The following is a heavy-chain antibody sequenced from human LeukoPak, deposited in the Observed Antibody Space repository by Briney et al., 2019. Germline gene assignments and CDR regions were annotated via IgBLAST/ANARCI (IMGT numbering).Heavy chain of an antibody. CDR2: INHSGST. J-gene: IGHJ5*02. V-gene: IGHV4-34*01. CDR3: ARGSTRELYESTYYDFWSGYYRGWFDP. CDR1: GGSFSGYY. D-gene: IGHD3-3*01. Sequence: KTSETLSLTCAVYGGSFSGYYWSWIRQPPGKGLEWIGEINHSGSTNYNPSLKSRVTISVDTSKNQFSLKLSSVTAADTAVYYCARGSTRELYESTYYDFWSGYYRGWFDPWGQGTLVTVSS.